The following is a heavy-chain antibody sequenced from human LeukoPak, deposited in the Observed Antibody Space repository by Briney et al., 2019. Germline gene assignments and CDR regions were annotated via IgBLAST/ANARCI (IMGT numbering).Heavy chain of an antibody. D-gene: IGHD6-19*01. CDR2: ISAYNGNT. CDR3: ARPYSSGWTWTSSSYNWFDP. Sequence: APVKVSCKASGYTFTSYGISWVRQAPGQGLEWMGWISAYNGNTNYAQKLQGRVTMITDTSTSTAYMELRSLRSDDTAVYYCARPYSSGWTWTSSSYNWFDPWGQGTLVTVSS. V-gene: IGHV1-18*01. J-gene: IGHJ5*02. CDR1: GYTFTSYG.